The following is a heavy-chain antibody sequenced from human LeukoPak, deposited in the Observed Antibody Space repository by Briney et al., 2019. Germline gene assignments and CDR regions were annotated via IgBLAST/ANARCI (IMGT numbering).Heavy chain of an antibody. CDR2: IYHSGST. V-gene: IGHV4-38-2*01. D-gene: IGHD4-17*01. J-gene: IGHJ2*01. Sequence: PSETLSLTCGVYGGSFSDYYWDWIRQPPGKGLGWIGTIYHSGSTYYNPSLKSRVTISVDTSENQFSLKLTSVTAADTAFYYCASRGDSGSYWYFDLWGRGTLVTVAS. CDR3: ASRGDSGSYWYFDL. CDR1: GGSFSDYY.